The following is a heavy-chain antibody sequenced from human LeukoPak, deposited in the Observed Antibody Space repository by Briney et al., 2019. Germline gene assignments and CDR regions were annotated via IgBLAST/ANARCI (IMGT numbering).Heavy chain of an antibody. J-gene: IGHJ4*02. CDR1: EFTFSAYA. CDR2: ISGSGDST. CDR3: ARDDMRAYGSGSYDN. V-gene: IGHV3-23*01. Sequence: PGGSLRLSCAASEFTFSAYAMNWVRQAPGKGLEWVSGISGSGDSTYYADSVKGRFTISRDNAKNSLYLQMNSLRAEDTAVYYCARDDMRAYGSGSYDNWGQGTLVTVSS. D-gene: IGHD3-10*01.